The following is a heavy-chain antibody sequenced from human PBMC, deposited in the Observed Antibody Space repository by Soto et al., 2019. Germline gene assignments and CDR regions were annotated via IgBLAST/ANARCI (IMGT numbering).Heavy chain of an antibody. D-gene: IGHD3-3*01. CDR2: ISYDGSNK. CDR3: ASSRRGYDFWSGYYSYSNYGMDV. CDR1: GFTFSSYA. Sequence: QVQLVESGGGVVQPGRSLRLSCAASGFTFSSYAMHWVRQAPGKGLEWVAVISYDGSNKYYADSVKVRFTISRDNSKNTLYLQMNRLRAEDTAVYYCASSRRGYDFWSGYYSYSNYGMDVW. J-gene: IGHJ6*01. V-gene: IGHV3-30-3*01.